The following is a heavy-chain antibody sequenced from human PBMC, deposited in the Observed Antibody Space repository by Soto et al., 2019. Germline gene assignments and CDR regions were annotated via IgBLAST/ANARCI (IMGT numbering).Heavy chain of an antibody. J-gene: IGHJ3*01. Sequence: QVQLGESGGGVVQPGRSLRLSCAASGFTVASYAFHWVRQAPGKGLEWVAAMSYEGNNKYYADSVKGRLTISRDISKNTLYAQLNSLIPDDTAMYYCERGFGPSIQLAFDVWGQGTMVSVSS. CDR1: GFTVASYA. D-gene: IGHD3-10*01. CDR3: ERGFGPSIQLAFDV. CDR2: MSYEGNNK. V-gene: IGHV3-30-3*01.